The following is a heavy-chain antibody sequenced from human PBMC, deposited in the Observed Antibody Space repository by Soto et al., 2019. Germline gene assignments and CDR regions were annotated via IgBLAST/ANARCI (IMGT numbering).Heavy chain of an antibody. V-gene: IGHV3-74*01. CDR3: TRDSVEYYGSGNYYPRFDP. J-gene: IGHJ5*02. Sequence: GGSLRLSCVASGFGFHTYWMHWVRQVPGKGLVWVARINSDGDTSTYADSVKGRFSISRDNTKNTLFLQMNGLRDDDTAVYYCTRDSVEYYGSGNYYPRFDPWGQGA. D-gene: IGHD3-10*01. CDR2: INSDGDTS. CDR1: GFGFHTYW.